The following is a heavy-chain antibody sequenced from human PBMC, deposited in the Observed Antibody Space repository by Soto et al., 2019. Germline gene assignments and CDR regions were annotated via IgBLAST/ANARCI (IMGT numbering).Heavy chain of an antibody. CDR2: IYNCGST. V-gene: IGHV3-66*01. CDR3: ARDVGIAAAGIGHSYYGRDV. Sequence: GGALRLSCAASGFTVSSNYMSWVRQAPGEGLEWVSVIYNCGSTYYADYVKGRFTISRDNSKNTLYLQMNSLRAEDTAVYYCARDVGIAAAGIGHSYYGRDVWGQGTPVTVSS. CDR1: GFTVSSNY. D-gene: IGHD6-13*01. J-gene: IGHJ6*02.